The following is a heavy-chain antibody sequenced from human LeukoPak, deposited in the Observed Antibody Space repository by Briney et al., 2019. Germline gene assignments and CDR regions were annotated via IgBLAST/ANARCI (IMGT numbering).Heavy chain of an antibody. CDR3: ARAKRGYVEMATIDY. CDR1: GGSISRSSHY. V-gene: IGHV4-39*07. CDR2: IYYTGST. J-gene: IGHJ4*02. D-gene: IGHD5-24*01. Sequence: PSETLSLTCTVSGGSISRSSHYWGWIRQPPGKGLEWIGSIYYTGSTYYNPSLKSRVTISVDASKNQFSLKLSSVTAADTAVYYCARAKRGYVEMATIDYWGQGTLVTVSS.